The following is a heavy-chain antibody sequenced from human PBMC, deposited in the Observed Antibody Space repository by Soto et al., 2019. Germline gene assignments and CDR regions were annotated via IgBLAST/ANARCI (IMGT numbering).Heavy chain of an antibody. CDR2: IKQDESEK. Sequence: GGSLRLSCAASGFTFSSYWMSWVRQAPGKGLEWVANIKQDESEKYYVDSVKGRSTTSRDNAKNSLYLQMNSLRAEDTAVYYCAREAMVINAFDIWGQGTMVTVSS. D-gene: IGHD3-22*01. CDR3: AREAMVINAFDI. V-gene: IGHV3-7*05. J-gene: IGHJ3*02. CDR1: GFTFSSYW.